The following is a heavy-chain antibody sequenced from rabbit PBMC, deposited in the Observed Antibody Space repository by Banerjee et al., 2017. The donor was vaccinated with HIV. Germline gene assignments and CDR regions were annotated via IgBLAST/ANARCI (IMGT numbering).Heavy chain of an antibody. CDR3: ARDRDGDAGYGSLAL. J-gene: IGHJ4*01. D-gene: IGHD7-1*01. Sequence: QSLEESGGGLVKPEGSLTLTCKASGSDISSNAMCWVRQAPGKGLELIACIYSSNGDKWYASWVNGRFTISRSTSLNTVDLKMTSLTVADTATYFCARDRDGDAGYGSLALWGPGTLVT. V-gene: IGHV1S43*01. CDR2: IYSSNGDK. CDR1: GSDISSNA.